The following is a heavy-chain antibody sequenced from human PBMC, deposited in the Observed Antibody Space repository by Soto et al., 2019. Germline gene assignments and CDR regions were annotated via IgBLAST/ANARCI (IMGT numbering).Heavy chain of an antibody. CDR2: ISYDGSNK. Sequence: PGGSMRLSCAASGLTFSSYAMHWVCQAPGKGLEWVAVISYDGSNKYYADSVKGRFTISRDNSKNTLYLQMNSLRAEDTAVYYCARNAGSGWYYFDYWGQGTLVTVSS. CDR3: ARNAGSGWYYFDY. D-gene: IGHD6-19*01. CDR1: GLTFSSYA. V-gene: IGHV3-30-3*01. J-gene: IGHJ4*02.